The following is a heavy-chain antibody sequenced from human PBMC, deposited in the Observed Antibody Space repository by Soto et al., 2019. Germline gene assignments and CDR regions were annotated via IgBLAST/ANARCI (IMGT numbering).Heavy chain of an antibody. Sequence: GGSLRLSCAASGFTFSSYAMHWVRQAPGKGLEWVAVISYDGSNKYYADSVKGRFTISRDNSKNTLYLQINSLRAEDTAVYYCARDRIAAAGYYFDYWGQGTLVTVSS. CDR2: ISYDGSNK. CDR3: ARDRIAAAGYYFDY. D-gene: IGHD6-13*01. J-gene: IGHJ4*02. CDR1: GFTFSSYA. V-gene: IGHV3-30-3*01.